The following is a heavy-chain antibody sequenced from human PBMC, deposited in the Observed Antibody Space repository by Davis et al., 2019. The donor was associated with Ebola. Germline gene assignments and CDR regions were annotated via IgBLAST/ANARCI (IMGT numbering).Heavy chain of an antibody. CDR1: GGSINNYH. Sequence: SETLSLTCTVSGGSINNYHWSWIRQPPGRELEWIGYIYYSGSTNYNPSLKSRVTISVDTSKNQFSLKLSSVTAADTAVYYCARNSKGYCSGGSCYSAWFDPWGQGTLVTVSS. J-gene: IGHJ5*02. CDR3: ARNSKGYCSGGSCYSAWFDP. D-gene: IGHD2-15*01. V-gene: IGHV4-59*08. CDR2: IYYSGST.